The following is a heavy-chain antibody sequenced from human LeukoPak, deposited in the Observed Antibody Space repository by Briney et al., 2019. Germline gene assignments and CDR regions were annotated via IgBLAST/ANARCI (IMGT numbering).Heavy chain of an antibody. CDR3: VRAGLGFDY. CDR1: GFTFSSYW. V-gene: IGHV3-74*01. Sequence: GGSLRLSCAASGFTFSSYWMHWVRQAPGKGLVWVSRISSDGSSTRYADSVKGRFTISRDNAKNTLCLQMNSLRAEDTAVYYCVRAGLGFDYWGQGTLVTVSS. CDR2: ISSDGSST. D-gene: IGHD3/OR15-3a*01. J-gene: IGHJ4*02.